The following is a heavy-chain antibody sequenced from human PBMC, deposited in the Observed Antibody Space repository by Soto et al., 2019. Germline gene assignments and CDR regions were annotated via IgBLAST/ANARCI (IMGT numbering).Heavy chain of an antibody. Sequence: SVKVSCKASGGTFSSYTISWVRQAPGQGLEWMGRIIPILGIANYAQKFQGRVTITADKSTSTAYMELSSLRSEDTAVYYCARESTTGTWLLDYWGQGTLVTVSS. CDR3: ARESTTGTWLLDY. J-gene: IGHJ4*02. CDR2: IIPILGIA. V-gene: IGHV1-69*04. D-gene: IGHD1-1*01. CDR1: GGTFSSYT.